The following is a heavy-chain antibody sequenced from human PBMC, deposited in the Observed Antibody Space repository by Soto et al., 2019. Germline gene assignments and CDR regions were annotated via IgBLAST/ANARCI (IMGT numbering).Heavy chain of an antibody. V-gene: IGHV3-30*18. J-gene: IGHJ6*02. CDR3: AKDRGRVLRLLEVQVYYYGMDV. Sequence: GGSLSLSCAASGFTFSSYGMHWVRQAPGKGLEWVAVISYDGSNKYYADSVKGRFTISRDNSKNTLYLQMNSLRAEDTAVYYCAKDRGRVLRLLEVQVYYYGMDVWGQGTAVTVSS. CDR1: GFTFSSYG. CDR2: ISYDGSNK. D-gene: IGHD3-3*01.